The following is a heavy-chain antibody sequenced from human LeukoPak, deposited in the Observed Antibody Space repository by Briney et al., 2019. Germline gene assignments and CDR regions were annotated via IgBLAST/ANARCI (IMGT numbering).Heavy chain of an antibody. CDR2: IYSGGST. V-gene: IGHV3-66*01. CDR1: GFTVSSNY. Sequence: GGSLRLSCAASGFTVSSNYMSWVRQAPGKGLEWVSVIYSGGSTYYADSVKGRFTISRDNSKNTLYLQMNSLKTEDTAVYYCTTSPEHCYDSSGYYYVSLLFDYWGQGTLVTVSS. D-gene: IGHD3-22*01. J-gene: IGHJ4*02. CDR3: TTSPEHCYDSSGYYYVSLLFDY.